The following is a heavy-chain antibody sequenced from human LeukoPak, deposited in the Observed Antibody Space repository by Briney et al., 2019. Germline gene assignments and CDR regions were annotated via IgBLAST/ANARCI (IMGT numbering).Heavy chain of an antibody. Sequence: PGESLRLSCAASGFTFSSYWMSWVRQAPGKGLEWVANIKQDGSEKYYVDSVKGRFTISRDNAKNSLYLQMNSLRAEDTAVYYCARDAYYYDSSGPLGYWGQGTLVTVSS. CDR3: ARDAYYYDSSGPLGY. CDR1: GFTFSSYW. J-gene: IGHJ4*02. D-gene: IGHD3-22*01. CDR2: IKQDGSEK. V-gene: IGHV3-7*01.